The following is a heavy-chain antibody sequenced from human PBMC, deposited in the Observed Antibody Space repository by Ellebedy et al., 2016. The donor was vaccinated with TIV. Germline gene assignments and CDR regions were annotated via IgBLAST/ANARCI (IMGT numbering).Heavy chain of an antibody. CDR1: GFTFSSYG. Sequence: PGGSLRLSCAASGFTFSSYGMHRVRQAPGKGLEWVAAIGYDGSKKSYADSVKGRITISRDNSKNTVDLQMNSLRAEDTAVYYCAKRAQISSHGLDIWGQGTMVTVSS. CDR2: IGYDGSKK. V-gene: IGHV3-30*02. J-gene: IGHJ3*02. CDR3: AKRAQISSHGLDI. D-gene: IGHD4-17*01.